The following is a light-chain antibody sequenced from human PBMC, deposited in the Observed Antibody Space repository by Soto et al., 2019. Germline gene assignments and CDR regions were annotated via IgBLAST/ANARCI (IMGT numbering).Light chain of an antibody. CDR1: SGDVGGYNY. Sequence: QSALTQPPSASGSPGQSVAISCSGTSGDVGGYNYVSWYQQHPGKAPKLIIYEVNKRPSGVPDRFSGSKSGNTASLTVSGLQDEDEADYYCSSYAGSGVFGGGTKLTVL. CDR3: SSYAGSGV. J-gene: IGLJ3*02. CDR2: EVN. V-gene: IGLV2-8*01.